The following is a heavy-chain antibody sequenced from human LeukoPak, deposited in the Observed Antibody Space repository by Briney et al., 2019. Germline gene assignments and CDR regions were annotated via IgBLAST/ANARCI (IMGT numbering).Heavy chain of an antibody. D-gene: IGHD3-10*01. CDR1: GDSISSGFYY. CDR3: ARMTVVRDFGC. Sequence: PSETLSLTCTVSGDSISSGFYYWSWIRQPAGKGLEWIGRIYSSRSTNYNPSLKSRVTISVDTSKNQFSLTLSSVTAADTAVYYCARMTVVRDFGCWGQGTLVTVSS. J-gene: IGHJ4*02. V-gene: IGHV4-61*02. CDR2: IYSSRST.